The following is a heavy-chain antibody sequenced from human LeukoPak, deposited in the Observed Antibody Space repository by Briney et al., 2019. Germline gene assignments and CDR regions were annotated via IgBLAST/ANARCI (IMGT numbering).Heavy chain of an antibody. J-gene: IGHJ3*02. CDR3: AKDRYSGSYADASDI. CDR2: ISWNSDSK. D-gene: IGHD1-26*01. Sequence: GRSLRLSCAASGFIFGDYAMHWVRQAPGQGLEWVSGISWNSDSKAYADSVKGRFTISRDNAKNSLYLQMNSLRVEDTALYYCAKDRYSGSYADASDIWGQGTMVTVSS. CDR1: GFIFGDYA. V-gene: IGHV3-9*01.